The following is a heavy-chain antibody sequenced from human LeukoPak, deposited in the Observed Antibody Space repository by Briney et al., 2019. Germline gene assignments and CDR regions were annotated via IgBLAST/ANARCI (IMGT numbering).Heavy chain of an antibody. Sequence: GGSLRLSCAVSEFSVSSNYMNWVRQAPGKGLEWVSVIYSGGVTYYADSVRGRFTISRDNSKNMVSLQMTSLGAEDTAVYYCARGRFSGPDDYWGQGTLVTVSS. J-gene: IGHJ4*02. CDR3: ARGRFSGPDDY. V-gene: IGHV3-53*01. CDR2: IYSGGVT. D-gene: IGHD6-19*01. CDR1: EFSVSSNY.